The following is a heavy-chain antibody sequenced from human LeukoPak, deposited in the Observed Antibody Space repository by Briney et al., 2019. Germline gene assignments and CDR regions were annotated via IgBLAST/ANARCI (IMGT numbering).Heavy chain of an antibody. J-gene: IGHJ6*03. CDR1: GFTVSSTY. CDR2: IYSGGTT. CDR3: ARGGDWGPYYYYYFMDV. D-gene: IGHD2-21*02. Sequence: GGSLRLSCAASGFTVSSTYMSWVRQAPGKGLEWVSVIYSGGTTYYADSVKGRFTISRDNSKNTLYLQMNSLRAEDTAVYYCARGGDWGPYYYYYFMDVWGKGTTVTVSS. V-gene: IGHV3-66*02.